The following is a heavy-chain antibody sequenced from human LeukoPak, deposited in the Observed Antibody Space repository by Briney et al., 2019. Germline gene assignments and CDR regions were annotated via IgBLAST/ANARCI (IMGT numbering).Heavy chain of an antibody. CDR1: GFTFSSYG. J-gene: IGHJ4*02. Sequence: GGSLRLSCAASGFTFSSYGMHWVRQAPGKGLEWVAFIRYDGSNKYYADSVKGRFTISRDNSKNTLYLQMNSLRAEDTAVYYCRAGSSSSWYLALSSSDYWGQGTLVTVSS. CDR2: IRYDGSNK. V-gene: IGHV3-30*02. CDR3: RAGSSSSWYLALSSSDY. D-gene: IGHD6-13*01.